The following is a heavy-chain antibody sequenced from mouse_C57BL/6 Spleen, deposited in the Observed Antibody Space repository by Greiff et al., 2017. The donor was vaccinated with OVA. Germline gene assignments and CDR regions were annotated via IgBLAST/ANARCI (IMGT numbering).Heavy chain of an antibody. CDR1: GFSFNTYA. Sequence: EVHLVESGGGLVQPKGSLKLSCAASGFSFNTYAMNWVRQAPGKGLEWVARIRSKSNNYATYYADSVKDRFTISRDDSESMLYLQMNNLKTEDTAMYYCVRHDRGSNFDYWGQGTTLTVSS. J-gene: IGHJ2*01. V-gene: IGHV10-1*01. CDR3: VRHDRGSNFDY. CDR2: IRSKSNNYAT.